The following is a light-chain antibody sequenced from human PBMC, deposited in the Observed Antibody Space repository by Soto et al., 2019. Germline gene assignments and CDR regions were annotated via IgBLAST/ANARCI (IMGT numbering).Light chain of an antibody. CDR3: ASLTTTSFV. V-gene: IGLV2-14*01. Sequence: QSVLTQPASVSGSPGQSITISCTGTSSDVGAYNFVSWYQHHPDKAPKLMISEVSNRLSGVSDRFSGSKSGNTAYLTIYGLKAEDEDDYYCASLTTTSFVFGTGTKVTV. J-gene: IGLJ1*01. CDR1: SSDVGAYNF. CDR2: EVS.